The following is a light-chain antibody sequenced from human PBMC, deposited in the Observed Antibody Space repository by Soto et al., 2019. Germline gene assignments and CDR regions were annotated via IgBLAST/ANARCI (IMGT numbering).Light chain of an antibody. CDR3: QQYNSYSPTT. Sequence: DIQMTQSPSTLSASVGDRVTITCRASQSISSWLAWYQQKPGKAPKLLIYKASSLESGVPSRFSGSGSWTEFTLTISSLQPDDFATYYCQQYNSYSPTTFGGGTKVEIK. CDR2: KAS. V-gene: IGKV1-5*03. J-gene: IGKJ4*01. CDR1: QSISSW.